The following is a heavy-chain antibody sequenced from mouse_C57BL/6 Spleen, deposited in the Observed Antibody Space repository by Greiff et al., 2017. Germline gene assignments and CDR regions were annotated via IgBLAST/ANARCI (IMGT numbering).Heavy chain of an antibody. CDR1: GYTFTSYW. CDR2: IDPSASYT. V-gene: IGHV1-50*01. CDR3: VDGALGGY. J-gene: IGHJ2*01. Sequence: VQLQQSGAELVKPGASVKLSCKASGYTFTSYWMQWVKQRPGQGLEWIGEIDPSASYTNYNQKFKGKATLTVDTSSSTAYMQLSSLTSEDSAVYYCVDGALGGYWGQGTTLTVSA. D-gene: IGHD2-3*01.